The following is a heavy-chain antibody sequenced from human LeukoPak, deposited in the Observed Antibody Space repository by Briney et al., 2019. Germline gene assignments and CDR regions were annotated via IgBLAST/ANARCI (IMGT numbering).Heavy chain of an antibody. J-gene: IGHJ6*03. CDR3: AKDATYGSGWYGYYYYYMDV. CDR1: GFTFDDYA. Sequence: GGSLRLSCAASGFTFDDYAMHWFRQAPGKGLEWVSLISWGGGSTYYADSVKGRFTISRDNSKSSLYLQMNSLRAEDTALYYSAKDATYGSGWYGYYYYYMDVWGKGTTVTVSS. V-gene: IGHV3-43D*04. CDR2: ISWGGGST. D-gene: IGHD6-19*01.